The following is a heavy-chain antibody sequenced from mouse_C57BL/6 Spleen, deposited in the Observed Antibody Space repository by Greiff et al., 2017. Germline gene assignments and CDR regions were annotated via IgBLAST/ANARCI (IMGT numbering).Heavy chain of an antibody. Sequence: VQLQQSGAELARPGASVKLSCKASGYTFTSYGISWVKQRTGQGLEWIGEIYPRSGNTYYNEKFKGKATLTADKSSSTAYRELRSLTSEDAAVYFCAEGTRSFAYWGQGTLVTVSA. J-gene: IGHJ3*01. CDR1: GYTFTSYG. CDR3: AEGTRSFAY. CDR2: IYPRSGNT. V-gene: IGHV1-81*01. D-gene: IGHD2-13*01.